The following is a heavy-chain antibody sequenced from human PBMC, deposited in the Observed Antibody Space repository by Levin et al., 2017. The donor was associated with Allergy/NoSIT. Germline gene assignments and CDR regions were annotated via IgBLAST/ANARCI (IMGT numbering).Heavy chain of an antibody. CDR1: GYTFTSFY. V-gene: IGHV1-46*03. Sequence: EASVKVSCKASGYTFTSFYVHWVRQAPGEGLEWMGLINPSSGSTSYAQKIQGRVTMTRDTSTATVYMELSSLRSEDTAVYFCAREEVNNRFGNWGQGTLVIVSS. J-gene: IGHJ4*02. CDR3: AREEVNNRFGN. CDR2: INPSSGST. D-gene: IGHD1/OR15-1a*01.